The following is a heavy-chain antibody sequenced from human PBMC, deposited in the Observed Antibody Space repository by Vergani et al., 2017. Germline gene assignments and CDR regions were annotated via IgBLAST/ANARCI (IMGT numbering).Heavy chain of an antibody. Sequence: VQLVESGGGLVKPGGSLRLSCAASGFTFSSYGMHWVRQAPGKGLEWVAFIRYDGSNKYYADSVKGRFTISRDNSKNTLYLQMNSLRAEDTAVYYCAKDLVAVAGTGYWGQGTLVTVSS. CDR3: AKDLVAVAGTGY. J-gene: IGHJ4*02. V-gene: IGHV3-30*02. D-gene: IGHD6-19*01. CDR2: IRYDGSNK. CDR1: GFTFSSYG.